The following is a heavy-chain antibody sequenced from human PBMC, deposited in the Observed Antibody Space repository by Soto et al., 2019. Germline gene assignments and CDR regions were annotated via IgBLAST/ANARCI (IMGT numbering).Heavy chain of an antibody. D-gene: IGHD3-22*01. CDR1: GFTFSSYG. V-gene: IGHV3-33*01. CDR3: AHTYYDSSGYYALDY. CDR2: IWYDGSNK. J-gene: IGHJ4*02. Sequence: GGSLRLSCAASGFTFSSYGMHWVRQAPGKGLEWVAVIWYDGSNKYYADSVKGRFTISRDNFKNTLYLQMNSLRAEDTAVYYCAHTYYDSSGYYALDYWGQGTLVTVSS.